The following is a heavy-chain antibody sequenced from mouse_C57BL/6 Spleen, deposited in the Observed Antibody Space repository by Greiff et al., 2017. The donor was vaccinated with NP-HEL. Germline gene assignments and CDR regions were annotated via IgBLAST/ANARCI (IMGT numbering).Heavy chain of an antibody. J-gene: IGHJ2*01. D-gene: IGHD1-1*01. Sequence: EVQGVESGGGLVKPGGSLKLSCAASGFTFSSYTMSWVRQTPEKRLEWVATISGGGGNTYYPDSVKGRFTISRDNAKNTLYLQMSSLRSEDTALYYCARRHYYGSSSLYFDYWGQGTTLTVSS. CDR2: ISGGGGNT. CDR1: GFTFSSYT. CDR3: ARRHYYGSSSLYFDY. V-gene: IGHV5-9*01.